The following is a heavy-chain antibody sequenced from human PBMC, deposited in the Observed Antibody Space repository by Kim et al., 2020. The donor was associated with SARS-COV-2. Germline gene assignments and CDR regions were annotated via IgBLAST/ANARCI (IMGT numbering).Heavy chain of an antibody. Sequence: SETLSLTCTVSGDSISGSNDYWAWIRQSPGKGLEWIGSIYYSGSTHYNPSLKSRVSISVDTSKNQFSLHMNSVTAADTAIYYCARNYTATMFFLDSGTYDSHQSKNNCFDPWGQGILVTVSS. D-gene: IGHD3-10*01. CDR1: GDSISGSNDY. V-gene: IGHV4-39*01. CDR3: ARNYTATMFFLDSGTYDSHQSKNNCFDP. J-gene: IGHJ5*02. CDR2: IYYSGST.